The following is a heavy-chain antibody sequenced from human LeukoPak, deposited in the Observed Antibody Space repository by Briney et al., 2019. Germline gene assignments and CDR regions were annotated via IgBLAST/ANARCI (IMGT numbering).Heavy chain of an antibody. CDR3: ASYTRARGDFDY. J-gene: IGHJ4*02. CDR2: IYYSGST. Sequence: PSETLSLTCTVSGYSISSGYYWGWIRQPPGKGLEWIGSIYYSGSTYYNPSLKSRVTISVDTSKNQFSLKLSSVTAADTAVYYCASYTRARGDFDYWGQGTLVTVSS. CDR1: GYSISSGYY. V-gene: IGHV4-38-2*02.